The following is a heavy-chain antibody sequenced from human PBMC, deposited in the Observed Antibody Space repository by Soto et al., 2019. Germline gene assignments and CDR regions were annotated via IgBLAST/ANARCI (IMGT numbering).Heavy chain of an antibody. V-gene: IGHV4-34*01. CDR2: INHSGST. J-gene: IGHJ4*02. CDR3: ARLKTTVTTPYFDY. D-gene: IGHD4-17*01. CDR1: GGSFSGYY. Sequence: QVQLQQWGAGLLKPSETLSLTCAVYGGSFSGYYWSWIRQPPGKGLEWIGEINHSGSTNYNPSLKSRVTISVDTSKNQFSLKLSSVTAADTAVYYCARLKTTVTTPYFDYWGQGTLVTVSS.